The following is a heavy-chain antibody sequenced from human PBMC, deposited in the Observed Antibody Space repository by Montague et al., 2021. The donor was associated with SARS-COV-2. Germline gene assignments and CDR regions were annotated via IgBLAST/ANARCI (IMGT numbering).Heavy chain of an antibody. J-gene: IGHJ4*02. CDR1: GGSISSYY. CDR2: IYYSGST. V-gene: IGHV4-59*08. D-gene: IGHD5-24*01. CDR3: ARLGLQLLGGHYFDY. Sequence: SETLSLTCTVSGGSISSYYWSWIRQPPGKGLEWIGYIYYSGSTNCNPSLKSRVTTSVDTSKNQFSLKLSSVTAADTAVYYCARLGLQLLGGHYFDYWGQGILVTVSS.